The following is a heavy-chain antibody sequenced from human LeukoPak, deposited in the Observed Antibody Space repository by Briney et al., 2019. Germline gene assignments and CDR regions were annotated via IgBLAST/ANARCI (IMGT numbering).Heavy chain of an antibody. CDR2: IKRDGREK. D-gene: IGHD3-22*01. CDR1: GFTFSSYC. V-gene: IGHV3-7*01. J-gene: IGHJ4*02. Sequence: GGSLRLSCAASGFTFSSYCMSWVRQAPGKGLEWVADIKRDGREKYYVDSVKGRFTISRDNAKNSLYAQMNSLRAEDTGVDYCARDDDYYDSSGYYYDYFDYWGQGTLVTVSS. CDR3: ARDDDYYDSSGYYYDYFDY.